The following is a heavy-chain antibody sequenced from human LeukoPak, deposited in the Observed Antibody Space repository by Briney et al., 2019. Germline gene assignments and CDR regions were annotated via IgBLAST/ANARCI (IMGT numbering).Heavy chain of an antibody. J-gene: IGHJ4*02. CDR1: GFTFSSYG. V-gene: IGHV3-33*01. CDR3: ARDLSGYIYGYPPDY. CDR2: IWYDGSNK. Sequence: GGSLRLSCAASGFTFSSYGMHWVRQAPGKGLEWVAVIWYDGSNKYYADSVKGRFTISRDNSKNTLYLQMNSLRAEDTAVYYCARDLSGYIYGYPPDYWGQGTLVTVSS. D-gene: IGHD5-18*01.